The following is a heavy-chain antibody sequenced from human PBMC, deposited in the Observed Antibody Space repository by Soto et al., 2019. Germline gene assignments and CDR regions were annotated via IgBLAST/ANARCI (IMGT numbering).Heavy chain of an antibody. CDR3: AKVSWEIDF. V-gene: IGHV3-23*01. CDR2: ISGSGGST. Sequence: AGGSLRLSCAASGFTFSSYAMSWVRQAPGKGLEWVSAISGSGGSTYYADSVKGRFTISIDNSKNTMFLQMNNLRDEDTAVYYCAKVSWEIDFWGQGTLVTVSS. D-gene: IGHD1-26*01. J-gene: IGHJ4*02. CDR1: GFTFSSYA.